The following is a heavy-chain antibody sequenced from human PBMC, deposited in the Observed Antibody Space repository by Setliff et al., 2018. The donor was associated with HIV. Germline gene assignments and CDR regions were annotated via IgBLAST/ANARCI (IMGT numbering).Heavy chain of an antibody. V-gene: IGHV4-4*09. Sequence: KPSETLSLTCTVSGGSISSYYWSWIRQPPGKGLEWIGYIYTSGSTNYNPSLKSRVTISVDTSKNQFSLKLGSVTAADTAVYYCARGLSFYDPGGFDYWGQGTLVTVS. CDR2: IYTSGST. CDR3: ARGLSFYDPGGFDY. CDR1: GGSISSYY. J-gene: IGHJ4*02. D-gene: IGHD3-22*01.